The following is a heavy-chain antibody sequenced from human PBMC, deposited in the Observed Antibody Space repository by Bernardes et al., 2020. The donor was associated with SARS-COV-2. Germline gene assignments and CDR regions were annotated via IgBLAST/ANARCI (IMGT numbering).Heavy chain of an antibody. V-gene: IGHV1-2*02. CDR3: ARDGTTPFDF. J-gene: IGHJ4*02. CDR1: GYSFTSYY. D-gene: IGHD1-7*01. CDR2: INPYSGGT. Sequence: SVKVSCKASGYSFTSYYLHWVRQAPGQGLEWMGWINPYSGGTSYAQKFQGRVTMTRDTSISTVYMEVSRLKSDDTAVYYCARDGTTPFDFWGQGTPVTVSS.